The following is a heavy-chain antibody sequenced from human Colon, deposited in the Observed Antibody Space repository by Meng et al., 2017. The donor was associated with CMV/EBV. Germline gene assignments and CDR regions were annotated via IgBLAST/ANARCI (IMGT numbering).Heavy chain of an antibody. J-gene: IGHJ5*02. Sequence: GSLRLSCAASGFTFSSYWMSWVRQAPGKGLEWIGSIYYTGSTYYNASLESRVTISVDTSKNQLSLRLSSVTAADTAVYYCARNLYSYGSNWFDPWGQGTLVTVSS. CDR2: IYYTGST. CDR1: GFTFSSYW. D-gene: IGHD3-16*01. CDR3: ARNLYSYGSNWFDP. V-gene: IGHV4-39*01.